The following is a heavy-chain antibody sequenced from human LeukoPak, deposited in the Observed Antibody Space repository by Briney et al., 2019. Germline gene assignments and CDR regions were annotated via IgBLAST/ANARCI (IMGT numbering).Heavy chain of an antibody. CDR1: GFTFSSYA. Sequence: GGSLRLSXAASGFTFSSYAMSWVRQAPGKGLEWVSAISGSGGSTYYADSVKGRFTISRDNSKNTLYLQMNSLRAEDTAVYYCARRKDTAMAPFDYWGQGTLVTVSS. CDR2: ISGSGGST. V-gene: IGHV3-23*01. J-gene: IGHJ4*02. CDR3: ARRKDTAMAPFDY. D-gene: IGHD5-18*01.